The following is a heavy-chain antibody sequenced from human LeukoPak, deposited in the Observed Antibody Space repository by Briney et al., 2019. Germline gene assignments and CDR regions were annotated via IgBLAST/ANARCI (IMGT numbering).Heavy chain of an antibody. J-gene: IGHJ4*02. CDR3: AREMWQWRY. Sequence: GGSLRLSRAASGFTFSSYWMSWVRQAPGKGLEWVASIKQDGSVRYYVDSMKGRFTISRDNAKNSLYLQTNSLRAEDTAVYYCAREMWQWRYWGQGTLVTVSS. CDR2: IKQDGSVR. V-gene: IGHV3-7*03. D-gene: IGHD6-19*01. CDR1: GFTFSSYW.